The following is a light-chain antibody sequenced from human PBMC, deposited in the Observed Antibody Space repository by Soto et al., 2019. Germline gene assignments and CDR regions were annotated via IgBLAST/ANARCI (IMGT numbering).Light chain of an antibody. CDR3: QQNDNLPLT. J-gene: IGKJ4*01. V-gene: IGKV1-33*01. Sequence: DIQMTQSPSSLSASVGDRVTITCQASQDIRKYLNWYQQKPGKAPKLLIYDASNLETGVPSRFSGSGSGTDFTFTISSLLPGDIATYYCQQNDNLPLTFGGGTKVEIK. CDR2: DAS. CDR1: QDIRKY.